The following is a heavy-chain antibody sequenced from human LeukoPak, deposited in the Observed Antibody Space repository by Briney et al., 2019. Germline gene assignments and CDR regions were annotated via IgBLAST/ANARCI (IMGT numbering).Heavy chain of an antibody. CDR1: GFSFSSYS. CDR2: ISSSSSHI. D-gene: IGHD3-10*01. V-gene: IGHV3-21*01. Sequence: PGGSLRLSCAASGFSFSSYSMNWVRQAPGKGLEWVSSISSSSSHIYYADLVKGRFTISRDNAKNALYLQMNSLRAEDTAVYYCVRGRGLIPFSSYYMDVWGKGTTVTISS. J-gene: IGHJ6*03. CDR3: VRGRGLIPFSSYYMDV.